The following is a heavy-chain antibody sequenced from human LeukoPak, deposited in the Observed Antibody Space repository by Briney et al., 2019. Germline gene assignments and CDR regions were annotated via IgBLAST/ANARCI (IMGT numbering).Heavy chain of an antibody. CDR1: GGSISSSSYY. CDR2: ITRSSDHT. D-gene: IGHD1-1*01. J-gene: IGHJ4*02. V-gene: IGHV3-21*01. Sequence: KPSETLSLTCTVSGGSISSSSYYWGWVRQAPGKGLEWVSFITRSSDHTYYADSVKGRFTISRDNAKNSLHLQMNSLRAEDTAVYYCARGVYANNYYFDCWGQGTLATVSS. CDR3: ARGVYANNYYFDC.